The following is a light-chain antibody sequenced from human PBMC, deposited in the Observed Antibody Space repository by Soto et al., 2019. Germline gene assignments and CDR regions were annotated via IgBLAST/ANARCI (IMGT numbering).Light chain of an antibody. Sequence: QSALTQPASVSGSPGQSITISCTGTSSDVGGYNYVSWYQQHPGKAPKLMIYEVSNRPSGVSNRFSGSKSGNTASLTISRLQAEDETDYFCSLYTSNGSLIFGPGTKLTVL. J-gene: IGLJ1*01. CDR1: SSDVGGYNY. CDR2: EVS. CDR3: SLYTSNGSLI. V-gene: IGLV2-14*01.